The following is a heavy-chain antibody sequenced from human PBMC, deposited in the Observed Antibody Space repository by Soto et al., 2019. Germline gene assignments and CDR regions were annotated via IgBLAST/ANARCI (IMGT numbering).Heavy chain of an antibody. CDR3: ARDYYGSGSSAPLCY. V-gene: IGHV3-33*01. CDR1: GFTFSSYG. J-gene: IGHJ4*02. Sequence: QPGGSLRLSCAASGFTFSSYGMHWVRQAPGKGLEWVAVIWYDGSNKYYADSVKGRFTISRDNSKNTLYLQMNSLRAEDTAVYYCARDYYGSGSSAPLCYWGQGTLVTVSS. D-gene: IGHD3-10*01. CDR2: IWYDGSNK.